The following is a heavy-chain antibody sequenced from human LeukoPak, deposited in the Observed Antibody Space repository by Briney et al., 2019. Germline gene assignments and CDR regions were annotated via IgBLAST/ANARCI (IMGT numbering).Heavy chain of an antibody. CDR3: VKVLTPSDGRWEFDS. D-gene: IGHD3-9*01. J-gene: IGHJ5*01. Sequence: GGSLRLSCAASGFTFSNFAMAWVRQSPGKGLEWVSGIYRAGTTKYYADSVRGRFTISRDNARDMLYLQMDSLRADDTAVYFCVKVLTPSDGRWEFDSWGQGTLVTVA. CDR1: GFTFSNFA. CDR2: IYRAGTTK. V-gene: IGHV3-23*03.